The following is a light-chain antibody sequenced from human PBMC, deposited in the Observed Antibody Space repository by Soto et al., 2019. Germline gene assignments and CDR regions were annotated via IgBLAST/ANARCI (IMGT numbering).Light chain of an antibody. CDR2: GAS. CDR1: QSVSSTY. Sequence: ATLAVSTGDRATLSCRASQSVSSTYFAWYQQKPGQAPRLLIYGASSRATGIPDRFSGSGSGTDFTLTISRLEPEDFAVYYCQQFGSSPRTFGQRTKVDI. V-gene: IGKV3-20*01. J-gene: IGKJ1*01. CDR3: QQFGSSPRT.